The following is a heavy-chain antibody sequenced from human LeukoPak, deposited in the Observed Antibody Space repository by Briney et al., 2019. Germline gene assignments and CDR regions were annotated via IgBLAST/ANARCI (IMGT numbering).Heavy chain of an antibody. D-gene: IGHD3-22*01. CDR1: GYIFTDYY. V-gene: IGHV1-2*02. Sequence: VASVKVSCKASGYIFTDYYLHWVRQAPGQGLESLGWINPDSGDTNFAQDFQGRVSMTRDTSISTAYMELSRLRSDDTAVYYCARQGSGYDSSGLDAFDIWGQGTMVTVSS. CDR3: ARQGSGYDSSGLDAFDI. J-gene: IGHJ3*02. CDR2: INPDSGDT.